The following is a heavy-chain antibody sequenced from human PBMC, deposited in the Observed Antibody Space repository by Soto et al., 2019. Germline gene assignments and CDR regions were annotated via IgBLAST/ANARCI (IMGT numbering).Heavy chain of an antibody. D-gene: IGHD1-26*01. CDR2: IYYSGST. CDR1: GGSISSYC. Sequence: SETLSLTCAVSGGSISSYCWSWIRQPPGRGLEWIGYIYYSGSTNYNPSLESRVTISVDTSKNQFSLKLSAVTAADTAVYYCARRYGGNFDYWGQGTLVTVSS. CDR3: ARRYGGNFDY. J-gene: IGHJ4*02. V-gene: IGHV4-59*01.